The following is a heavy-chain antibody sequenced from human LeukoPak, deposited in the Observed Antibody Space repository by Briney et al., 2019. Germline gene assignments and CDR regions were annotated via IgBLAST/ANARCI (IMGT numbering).Heavy chain of an antibody. D-gene: IGHD5-18*01. CDR3: ARGTGYSYALPFDY. Sequence: SETLSLTCAVYGGSFSGYYWSWIRQPPGKGLEWIGEINHSGSTNYNPSLKSRVTISVDTSKNQFSLKLSSVTAADTAVYYCARGTGYSYALPFDYWGQGTLVTVSS. CDR1: GGSFSGYY. V-gene: IGHV4-34*01. J-gene: IGHJ4*02. CDR2: INHSGST.